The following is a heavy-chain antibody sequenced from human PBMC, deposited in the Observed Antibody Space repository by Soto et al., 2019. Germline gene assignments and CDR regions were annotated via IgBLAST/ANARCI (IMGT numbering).Heavy chain of an antibody. D-gene: IGHD3-3*01. J-gene: IGHJ6*02. CDR2: IIPIFGIG. Sequence: QVQLVQSGAEVKKPGSSVKVSCKASGGTFNRYAISWVRQAPGQGLEWMGGIIPIFGIGNDAQRFQGRVTITADASTGTAYMELSSLRSEDTGVYYCARSAITLFGVVSIPPHYYSEMDVWGQGTKVTVSS. CDR3: ARSAITLFGVVSIPPHYYSEMDV. CDR1: GGTFNRYA. V-gene: IGHV1-69*01.